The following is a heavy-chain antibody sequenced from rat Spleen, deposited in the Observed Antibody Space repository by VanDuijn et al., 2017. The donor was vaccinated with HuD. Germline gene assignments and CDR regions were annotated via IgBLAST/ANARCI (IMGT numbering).Heavy chain of an antibody. Sequence: EVQLVESGGGLVQPGRSLKLSCAASGFIFSDHYVAWVRQTPTAGLEWVATINYDGRCTFYRDSVRDRFTISRDNGKSILYLQMDSLKSEDTATYYCARHGRGGTARYYVFDVWGQGASVTVSS. D-gene: IGHD4-3*01. CDR3: ARHGRGGTARYYVFDV. J-gene: IGHJ4*01. CDR1: GFIFSDHY. CDR2: INYDGRCT. V-gene: IGHV5-7*01.